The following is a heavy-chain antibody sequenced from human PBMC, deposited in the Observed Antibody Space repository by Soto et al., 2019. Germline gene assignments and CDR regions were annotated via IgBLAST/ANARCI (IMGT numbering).Heavy chain of an antibody. CDR2: VYPSDSDV. Sequence: PLEFLRVCNQGTEYRCADSWIGWVRQKPGKGLEWLGNVYPSDSDVRYSPAFEGQVTISADKSISTAYLQWSSLKASDTAIYYCXRRLRGVSWVYYYGIDVWGQGTTVTVSS. V-gene: IGHV5-51*01. J-gene: IGHJ6*02. CDR3: XRRLRGVSWVYYYGIDV. CDR1: EYRCADSW. D-gene: IGHD3-10*01.